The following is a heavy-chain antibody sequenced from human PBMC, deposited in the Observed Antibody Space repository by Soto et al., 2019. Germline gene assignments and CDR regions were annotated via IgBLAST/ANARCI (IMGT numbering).Heavy chain of an antibody. CDR1: GFTFSSYA. V-gene: IGHV3-64D*06. CDR2: ISSNGGST. J-gene: IGHJ4*02. D-gene: IGHD1-26*01. Sequence: GGSLRLSCSASGFTFSSYAMHWVRQAPGKGLEYVPAISSNGGSTYYADSVKGRFTISRDNSKNTLYLQMSSLRAEDTAVYYCVKPGSYSYYFDYWGQGTLVTVSS. CDR3: VKPGSYSYYFDY.